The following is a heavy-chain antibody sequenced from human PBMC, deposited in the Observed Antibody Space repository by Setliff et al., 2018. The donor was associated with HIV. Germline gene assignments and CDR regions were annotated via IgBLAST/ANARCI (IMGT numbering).Heavy chain of an antibody. CDR2: INHRGST. Sequence: SETLSLTCAIYGGSFRGYFWIWIRQPPGKGLEWIGEINHRGSTNYNSSLKSRVTIGVDTSKNQFSLNLSAVTAADTAVYYCATLRWLRSKHSDYWGQGTLVTVSS. CDR3: ATLRWLRSKHSDY. D-gene: IGHD5-12*01. V-gene: IGHV4-34*01. CDR1: GGSFRGYF. J-gene: IGHJ4*01.